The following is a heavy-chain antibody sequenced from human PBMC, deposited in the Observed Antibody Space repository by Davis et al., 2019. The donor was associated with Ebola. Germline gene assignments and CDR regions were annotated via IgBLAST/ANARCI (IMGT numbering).Heavy chain of an antibody. J-gene: IGHJ4*02. Sequence: GSLRLSCAVYGGSFSGYYWSWIRQPPGKGLEWIGYIYYSGSTNYNPSLKSRVTISVDTSKNQFSLKLSSVTAADTAVYYCARGWLQLDYWGQGTLVTVSS. CDR2: IYYSGST. CDR3: ARGWLQLDY. V-gene: IGHV4-59*01. CDR1: GGSFSGYY. D-gene: IGHD5-24*01.